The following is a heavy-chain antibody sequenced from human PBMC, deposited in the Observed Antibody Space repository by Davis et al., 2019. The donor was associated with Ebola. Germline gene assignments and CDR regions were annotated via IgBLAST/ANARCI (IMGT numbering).Heavy chain of an antibody. CDR2: INPNSGGT. V-gene: IGHV1-2*06. CDR3: ARDPKVAALDY. CDR1: GYTFTGYY. D-gene: IGHD6-13*01. Sequence: AASVKVSCKASGYTFTGYYMHWVRQAPGQGLEWMGRINPNSGGTNYAQKFQGRVTMTRDTSISTAYMELRSLRSDDTAVYYCARDPKVAALDYWGQGTLVTVSS. J-gene: IGHJ4*02.